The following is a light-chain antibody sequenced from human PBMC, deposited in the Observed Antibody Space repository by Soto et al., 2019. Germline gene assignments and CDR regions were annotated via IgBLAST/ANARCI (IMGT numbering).Light chain of an antibody. CDR3: QQSHSTTPA. J-gene: IGKJ5*01. CDR1: QTISRY. CDR2: GAS. Sequence: DIQMTQSASSMSASVGDRVTITCRASQTISRYLNWYQQKPGKAPNLLIFGASTLQSGVPSRFSGSVSGTDGTLTISSLQKEDGATYFCQQSHSTTPAFGQGTRLEIK. V-gene: IGKV1-39*01.